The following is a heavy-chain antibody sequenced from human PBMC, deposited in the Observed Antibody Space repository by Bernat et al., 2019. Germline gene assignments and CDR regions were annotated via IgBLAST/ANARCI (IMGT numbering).Heavy chain of an antibody. D-gene: IGHD3-22*01. CDR2: ISAYNGNT. V-gene: IGHV1-18*01. Sequence: QVQLVQSGAEVKKPGASVKVSCKASGYTFTSYGISWVRQAPGQGLEWMGWISAYNGNTNYAQKLQGRVTMTTDTSTSTAYMELSSLRSEDTAVYYCARGSFIRDYYDSSGRSDAFDIWGQGTMVTVSS. CDR3: ARGSFIRDYYDSSGRSDAFDI. J-gene: IGHJ3*02. CDR1: GYTFTSYG.